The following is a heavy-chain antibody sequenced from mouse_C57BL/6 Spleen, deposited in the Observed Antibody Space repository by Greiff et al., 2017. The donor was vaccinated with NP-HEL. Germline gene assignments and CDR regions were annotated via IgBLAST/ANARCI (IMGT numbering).Heavy chain of an antibody. D-gene: IGHD1-1*01. CDR2: ISSGGSYT. Sequence: EVKLVESGGDLVKPGGSLKLSCAASGFTFSSYGMSWVRPTPDTRLEWVATISSGGSYTYYPDSVKGRFTISRDNAKNTLYLQRSSRKSEDTAMEYCERQGYGSSDWYGDVWGTGTTGTVSS. CDR1: GFTFSSYG. J-gene: IGHJ1*03. V-gene: IGHV5-6*01. CDR3: ERQGYGSSDWYGDV.